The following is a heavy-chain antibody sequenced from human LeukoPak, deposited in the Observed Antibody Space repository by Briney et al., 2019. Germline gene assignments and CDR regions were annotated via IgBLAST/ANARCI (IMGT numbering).Heavy chain of an antibody. V-gene: IGHV1-18*01. CDR3: ARDYPYAVKPAAIDIVVVPAANRNAFDI. J-gene: IGHJ3*02. Sequence: GASVKVSCKASGYTFTSYGISWVRQAPGQGLEWMGWISAYNGNTNYAQKLPGRVTMTTDTSTSTAYMELRSLKSEVTAVYYCARDYPYAVKPAAIDIVVVPAANRNAFDIWGQGTMVTVSS. CDR2: ISAYNGNT. CDR1: GYTFTSYG. D-gene: IGHD2-2*01.